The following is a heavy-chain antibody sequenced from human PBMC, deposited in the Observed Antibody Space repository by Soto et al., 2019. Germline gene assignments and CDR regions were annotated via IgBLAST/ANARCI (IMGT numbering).Heavy chain of an antibody. CDR3: AKEGEHSSGWANFDY. J-gene: IGHJ4*02. D-gene: IGHD6-19*01. V-gene: IGHV3-23*01. Sequence: EVQLLESGGGLVQPGGSLRLSCAASGFTFSSYAMSWVRQAPGKGLEWVSAISGSGYSTYYADSVKGRFTISRDNSKNTLYLQMNSLRAEDTAVFYCAKEGEHSSGWANFDYWGQGTLVTVSS. CDR2: ISGSGYST. CDR1: GFTFSSYA.